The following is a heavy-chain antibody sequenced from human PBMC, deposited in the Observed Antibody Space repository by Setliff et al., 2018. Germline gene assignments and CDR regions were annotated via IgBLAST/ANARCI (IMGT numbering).Heavy chain of an antibody. CDR3: ARMTGFQYIDV. J-gene: IGHJ6*03. CDR1: GDSISSRPFY. CDR2: IYTSWST. V-gene: IGHV4-61*09. Sequence: PSETLSLTCTVSGDSISSRPFYWGWFRQPAGKELEWIGQIYTSWSTIYNPSLKSRVTILLDTSKNQFSLTLTSETAADTAVYYCARMTGFQYIDVWGKGTTVTVSS. D-gene: IGHD3-3*01.